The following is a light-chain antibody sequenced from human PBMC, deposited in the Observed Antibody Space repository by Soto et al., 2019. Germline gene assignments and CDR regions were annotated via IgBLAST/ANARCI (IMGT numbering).Light chain of an antibody. CDR1: TGAVTSGYY. CDR3: LLYYGGAQPV. V-gene: IGLV7-43*01. CDR2: STS. J-gene: IGLJ2*01. Sequence: QTVVTQEPSLTVSPGGTVTLTCASSTGAVTSGYYPNWFQQKPGQTPRALSYSTSNKHSWTPARFSGSLLGGKAALTLSGVQPEDEAEYYCLLYYGGAQPVFGGGTKLTVL.